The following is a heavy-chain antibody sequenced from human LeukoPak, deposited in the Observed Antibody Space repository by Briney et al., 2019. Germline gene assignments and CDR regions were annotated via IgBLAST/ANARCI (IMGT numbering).Heavy chain of an antibody. J-gene: IGHJ4*02. CDR3: ARDGPTAAPFDY. CDR2: INPSGGST. CDR1: GYRFTSYD. D-gene: IGHD2-2*01. Sequence: GASVKVSCKASGYRFTSYDMHWVRQAPGQGLEWMGIINPSGGSTSYAQRFQGRVATTRDTSTTTVYMEVNSLTSEDTAVYFCARDGPTAAPFDYWGQGTLVTVSS. V-gene: IGHV1-46*01.